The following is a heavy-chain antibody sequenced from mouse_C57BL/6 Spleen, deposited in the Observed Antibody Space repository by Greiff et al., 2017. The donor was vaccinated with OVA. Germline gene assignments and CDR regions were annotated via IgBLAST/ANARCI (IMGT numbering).Heavy chain of an antibody. V-gene: IGHV1-54*01. Sequence: VQLVESGAELVRPGTSVKVSCKASGYAFTNYLIEWVKQRPGQGLEWIGVINPGSGSTKYNEKFKGKATLTVDTSSSTAYMELHSLTSEDSAVYFCARRDYWGQGTTLTVSS. CDR1: GYAFTNYL. CDR2: INPGSGST. J-gene: IGHJ2*01. CDR3: ARRDY.